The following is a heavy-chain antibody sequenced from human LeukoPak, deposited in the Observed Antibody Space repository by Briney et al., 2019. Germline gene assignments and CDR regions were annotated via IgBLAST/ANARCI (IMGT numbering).Heavy chain of an antibody. V-gene: IGHV4-39*07. CDR1: GGSISSSTYY. CDR2: IYYNGNT. J-gene: IGHJ4*02. CDR3: ARDGKEFGTLDY. Sequence: SETLSLTCTVSGGSISSSTYYWGWIRQPPGKGLEWIGDIYYNGNTYYNPSLKSRVTISADTSKNQFSLKLSSVAAADTAVYYCARDGKEFGTLDYWGQGTLVTVSS. D-gene: IGHD1-1*01.